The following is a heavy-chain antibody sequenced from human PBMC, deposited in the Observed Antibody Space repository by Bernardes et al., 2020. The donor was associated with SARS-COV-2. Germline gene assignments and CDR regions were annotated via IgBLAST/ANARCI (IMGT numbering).Heavy chain of an antibody. CDR1: GFTFNTYA. V-gene: IGHV3-23*01. D-gene: IGHD5-18*01. CDR3: VRDLGYCNITFCALLDY. CDR2: ISADGGGT. J-gene: IGHJ4*02. Sequence: GGSLRLSCRASGFTFNTYAMSWVRQVPGKGLEWVSGISADGGGTYYAESVKGRFTISRDNSQNTLYLQMSSLGAEDTAIYFCVRDLGYCNITFCALLDYWGQGNLVTVSS.